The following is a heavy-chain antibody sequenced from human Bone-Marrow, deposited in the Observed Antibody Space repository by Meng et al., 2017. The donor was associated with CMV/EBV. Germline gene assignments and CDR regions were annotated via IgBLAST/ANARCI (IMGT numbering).Heavy chain of an antibody. J-gene: IGHJ2*01. CDR3: AKGVFSYWYFDL. D-gene: IGHD3-16*01. Sequence: GESLKSSCAASGFTFSSYAMSWVPQAPGKGLEWVSVIYSGGSSTYYADSAKGRFTISRDNSKNPLYLQMNRLRAEDTAVYYCAKGVFSYWYFDLWGRGNLVNVYS. V-gene: IGHV3-23*03. CDR1: GFTFSSYA. CDR2: IYSGGSST.